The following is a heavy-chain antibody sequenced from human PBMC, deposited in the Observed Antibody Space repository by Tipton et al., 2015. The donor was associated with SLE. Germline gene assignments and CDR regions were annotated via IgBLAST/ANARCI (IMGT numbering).Heavy chain of an antibody. CDR1: GFTFSDYY. V-gene: IGHV3-11*01. Sequence: LRLSCAASGFTFSDYYMTWIRQPPGKGLEWVSCVSRSGRTTHYADSVKGRFTISRDNAEKSLFLQMNSLRAEDTAVYYCARGVYGYFYDSSGYYQAPDEWGQGTLVTVSS. CDR3: ARGVYGYFYDSSGYYQAPDE. CDR2: VSRSGRTT. D-gene: IGHD3-22*01. J-gene: IGHJ4*02.